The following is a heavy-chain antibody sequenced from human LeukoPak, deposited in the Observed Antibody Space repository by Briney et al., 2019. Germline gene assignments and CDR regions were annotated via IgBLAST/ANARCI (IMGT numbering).Heavy chain of an antibody. J-gene: IGHJ4*02. CDR2: ISSSSSYI. Sequence: GGSLRLSCAASGFAFDDYAMHWVRQAPGKGLEWVSSISSSSSYIYYADSVKGRFTISRDNAKNSLYLQMNSLRAEDTAVYYCARDLVAVAGTKPYYFDYWGQGTLVTVSS. D-gene: IGHD6-19*01. V-gene: IGHV3-21*01. CDR1: GFAFDDYA. CDR3: ARDLVAVAGTKPYYFDY.